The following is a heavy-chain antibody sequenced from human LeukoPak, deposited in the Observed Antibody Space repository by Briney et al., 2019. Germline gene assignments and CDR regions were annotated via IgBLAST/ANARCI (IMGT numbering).Heavy chain of an antibody. V-gene: IGHV4-31*03. CDR1: GGSISSGGYY. CDR2: IYYSGST. D-gene: IGHD2-15*01. CDR3: ARDSAARSDL. Sequence: SQTLSLTCTVSGGSISSGGYYWSWIRQHPGKGLEWIGYIYYSGSTYYNPSLKSRVTISVDTSKNQFSLKLSSVTAADTAVYYCARDSAARSDLWGRGTLVTVAS. J-gene: IGHJ2*01.